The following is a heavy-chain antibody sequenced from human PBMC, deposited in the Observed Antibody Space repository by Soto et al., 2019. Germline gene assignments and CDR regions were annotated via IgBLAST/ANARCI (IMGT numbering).Heavy chain of an antibody. CDR2: ISGSGGST. V-gene: IGHV3-23*01. CDR3: AKHNLFGSGTKDY. D-gene: IGHD3-10*01. CDR1: GFTFSTYP. Sequence: EVQLLESGGGLVQVGESLRLSCPASGFTFSTYPMSWVRQAPGKGLEWVSSISGSGGSTYYADSVRGRFTIPRDNSKNTLYLQMNSLRAEDTAVYYCAKHNLFGSGTKDYWGQGTLVTVSS. J-gene: IGHJ4*02.